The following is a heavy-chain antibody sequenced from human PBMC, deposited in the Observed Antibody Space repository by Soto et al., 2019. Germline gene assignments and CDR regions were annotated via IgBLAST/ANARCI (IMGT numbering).Heavy chain of an antibody. D-gene: IGHD6-13*01. CDR2: INSDGSST. CDR1: GFTFSSYW. V-gene: IGHV3-74*01. J-gene: IGHJ6*03. CDR3: ARVSVAAGPRTGYYYMDV. Sequence: GGSLRLSCAASGFTFSSYWMHWVRQAPGKGLVWVSRINSDGSSTSYADSVKGRFTISRDNAKNTLYLQMNSLRAEDTAVYYCARVSVAAGPRTGYYYMDVWGKGTTVTVSS.